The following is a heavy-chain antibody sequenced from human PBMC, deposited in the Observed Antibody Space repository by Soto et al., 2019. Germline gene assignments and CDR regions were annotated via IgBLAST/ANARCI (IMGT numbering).Heavy chain of an antibody. V-gene: IGHV3-13*05. CDR1: GFTFSTYD. CDR2: IGAADDP. CDR3: ARAYSGQLPRRADYYYGMDV. Sequence: LRLSCAASGFTFSTYDMHWVRQATGKGLEWVSAIGAADDPYYSGSVKGRFTISRENAKSSLSLQMNSLRVGDTAVYYCARAYSGQLPRRADYYYGMDVWCQGTTVTVSS. J-gene: IGHJ6*02. D-gene: IGHD2-2*01.